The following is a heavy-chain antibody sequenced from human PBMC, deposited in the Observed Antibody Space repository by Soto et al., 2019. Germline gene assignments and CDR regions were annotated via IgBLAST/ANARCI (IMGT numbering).Heavy chain of an antibody. CDR2: IDPSDSYT. D-gene: IGHD2-2*01. CDR3: ARHIGVEVVVPAAMPYYYYYGMDV. J-gene: IGHJ6*02. Sequence: GESLRISCKGSGYSFTSYWISWVRQMPGKGLEWMGRIDPSDSYTNYSPSFQGHVTISADKSISTAYLQWSSLKASDTAMYYCARHIGVEVVVPAAMPYYYYYGMDVSGQGTTVTVSS. CDR1: GYSFTSYW. V-gene: IGHV5-10-1*01.